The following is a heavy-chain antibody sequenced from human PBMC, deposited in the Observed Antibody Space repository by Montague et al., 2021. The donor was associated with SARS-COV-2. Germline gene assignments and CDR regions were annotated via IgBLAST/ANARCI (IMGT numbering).Heavy chain of an antibody. J-gene: IGHJ4*02. CDR1: GFTFSSYA. Sequence: SLRLTCAASGFTFSSYAMHRVRQAPVKVLEWVAVISYDLRNQYYXYSVKGLFTISRDNSKNTLYLHMNSLRAEDTAVYYCARDQQLAGDYCGQGTLVTVSS. CDR3: ARDQQLAGDY. V-gene: IGHV3-30-3*01. D-gene: IGHD6-13*01. CDR2: ISYDLRNQ.